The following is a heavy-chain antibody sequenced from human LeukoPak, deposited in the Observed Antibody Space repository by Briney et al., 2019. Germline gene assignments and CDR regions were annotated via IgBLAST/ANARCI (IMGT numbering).Heavy chain of an antibody. D-gene: IGHD1-14*01. J-gene: IGHJ6*03. CDR2: VSYSVTT. Sequence: SETLSLTCTASGGALSSDYWSWIRQPPGKGLEWIGYVSYSVTTNYNPSLSSRLTISLDTPKNRFSLNLYSVTAADTAIYFCARYIRGPDYYIDVWGKGTTVAVSS. CDR3: ARYIRGPDYYIDV. V-gene: IGHV4-59*01. CDR1: GGALSSDY.